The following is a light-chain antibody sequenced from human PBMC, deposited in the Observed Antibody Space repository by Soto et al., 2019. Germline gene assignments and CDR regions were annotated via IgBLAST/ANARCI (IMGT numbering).Light chain of an antibody. CDR1: QSISSW. Sequence: DIQMTQSPSTLSASVGDRVTITCRASQSISSWLAWYQQKPGKAPKLLIYDASSLESGVPSRFSGSGSGTEFTLTSSIQPPDDCANYCCQQYNSYWTFGEGTKVDIK. V-gene: IGKV1-5*01. J-gene: IGKJ1*01. CDR2: DAS. CDR3: QQYNSYWT.